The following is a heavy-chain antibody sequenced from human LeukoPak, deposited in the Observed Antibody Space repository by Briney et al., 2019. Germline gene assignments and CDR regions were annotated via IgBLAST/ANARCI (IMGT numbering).Heavy chain of an antibody. CDR1: GFTFNTYT. V-gene: IGHV3-23*01. CDR3: AKGLERESRLDS. Sequence: GGSLRLSCAASGFTFNTYTMYWVRQAPGKGLEWVSGIRHSDGSTYYADSVTGRFTISSDISKDTLYLQMNSLRAEDTALYYCAKGLERESRLDSWGQGALVTVSS. J-gene: IGHJ4*02. D-gene: IGHD1-1*01. CDR2: IRHSDGST.